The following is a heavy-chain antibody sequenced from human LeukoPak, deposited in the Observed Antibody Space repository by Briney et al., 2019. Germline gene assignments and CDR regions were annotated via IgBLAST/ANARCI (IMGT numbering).Heavy chain of an antibody. CDR3: ARGGVYGYYYDSSGYLDY. CDR2: INAGNGNT. V-gene: IGHV1-3*01. D-gene: IGHD3-22*01. J-gene: IGHJ4*02. CDR1: GYTFTSYA. Sequence: ASVKVSCKASGYTFTSYAMHWVRQAPGQRLEWMGWINAGNGNTKYSQKFQGRVTITRDTSASTAYMELSSLRSEDTAVYYCARGGVYGYYYDSSGYLDYWGQGTLVTVSS.